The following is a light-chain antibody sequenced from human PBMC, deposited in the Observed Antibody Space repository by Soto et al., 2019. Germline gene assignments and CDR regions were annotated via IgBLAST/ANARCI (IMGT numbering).Light chain of an antibody. Sequence: DIQMTQSPSTLSASVGDRVTITCRASQNISRWLAWYQQKPGKAPKFLIYKASGLEIGVPSRFSGSGSGTEFTLTISSLQPDDFATYYCQQYNDYPWTFGQGTKVDIK. CDR3: QQYNDYPWT. CDR2: KAS. V-gene: IGKV1-5*03. CDR1: QNISRW. J-gene: IGKJ1*01.